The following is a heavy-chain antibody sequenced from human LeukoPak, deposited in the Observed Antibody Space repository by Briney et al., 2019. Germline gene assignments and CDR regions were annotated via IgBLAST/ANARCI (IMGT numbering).Heavy chain of an antibody. CDR2: IYTSGNT. J-gene: IGHJ4*01. CDR3: AGGPSGTAYD. CDR1: GISISTYY. Sequence: PSETLSLTCAVSGISISTYYWSWIRQPAGKGLEWIGRIYTSGNTNYKPSLKSRLTISVDKSKNHLSLKLSSLTAADTAFYYCAGGPSGTAYDWDHGTLVTVSS. V-gene: IGHV4-4*07. D-gene: IGHD1-1*01.